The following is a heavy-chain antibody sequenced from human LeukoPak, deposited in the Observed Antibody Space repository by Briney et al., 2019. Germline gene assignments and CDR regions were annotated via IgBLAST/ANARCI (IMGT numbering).Heavy chain of an antibody. CDR3: ARGDFDY. CDR2: VFSDGRT. Sequence: GGSLRLSCAASGITVNTNYMSWVGQAPGKGLEWVSNVFSDGRTFYADSVKGRFTISRDSSKNSIFLQMNSLRAEDTAVYYCARGDFDYWGQGTLVTVSS. CDR1: GITVNTNY. V-gene: IGHV3-53*01. J-gene: IGHJ4*02.